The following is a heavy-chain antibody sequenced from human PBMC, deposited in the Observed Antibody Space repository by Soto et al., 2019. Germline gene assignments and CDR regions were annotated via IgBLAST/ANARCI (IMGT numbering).Heavy chain of an antibody. V-gene: IGHV4-34*01. CDR3: ARGRGYCSGGSGYKYYYSGMDV. CDR2: INHSGST. CDR1: GGSFSGYY. J-gene: IGHJ6*02. Sequence: QVQLQQWGAGLLKPSETLSLTCAVYGGSFSGYYWSWIRQPPGKGLEWIGEINHSGSTNHNPSLTXXXTTSVDTSKNXXSXKXXSGTAADTAVYYCARGRGYCSGGSGYKYYYSGMDVWGQGTTVTVSS. D-gene: IGHD2-15*01.